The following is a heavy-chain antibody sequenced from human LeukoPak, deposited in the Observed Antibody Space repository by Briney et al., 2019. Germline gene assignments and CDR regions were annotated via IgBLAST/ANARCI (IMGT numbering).Heavy chain of an antibody. CDR1: GGSISSYY. J-gene: IGHJ4*02. D-gene: IGHD5-24*01. Sequence: RASQTLSLTCTVSGGSISSYYWSWIRQPPGKGLEWIGYIYYSGSTNYNPSLKSRVTISVDTSKNQFSPKLSSVTAADTAVYYCARRSRDGYNSYWGQGTLVTVSS. CDR2: IYYSGST. V-gene: IGHV4-59*08. CDR3: ARRSRDGYNSY.